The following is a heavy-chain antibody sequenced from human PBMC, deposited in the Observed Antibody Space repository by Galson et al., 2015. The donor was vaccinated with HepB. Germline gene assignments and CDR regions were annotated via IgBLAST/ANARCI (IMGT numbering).Heavy chain of an antibody. CDR3: AKGDGDYPESFDF. V-gene: IGHV1-8*01. Sequence: SVKVSCKASGYSFTSYDIHWVRQVTGQGLEWMGWMSPKSGDTGYARKFQGRVTMSRDTSMRTAFMEMRSLTTEDTAVYYCAKGDGDYPESFDFWGQGTMVIVSS. CDR2: MSPKSGDT. CDR1: GYSFTSYD. J-gene: IGHJ3*01. D-gene: IGHD4-17*01.